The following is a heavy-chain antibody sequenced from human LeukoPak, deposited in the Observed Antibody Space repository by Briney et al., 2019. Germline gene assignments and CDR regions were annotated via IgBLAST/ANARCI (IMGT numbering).Heavy chain of an antibody. D-gene: IGHD5-18*01. CDR1: GGSISSGGYY. CDR3: ARDRPGYSYGHGNWFDP. CDR2: IYHSGST. J-gene: IGHJ5*02. Sequence: PSQTLSLTCTVSGGSISSGGYYWSWIRQPPGKGLEWIGYIYHSGSTYYNPSLKSRVTISVDRSKNQFSLKLSSVTAADTAVYYCARDRPGYSYGHGNWFDPWGQGTLVTVSS. V-gene: IGHV4-30-2*01.